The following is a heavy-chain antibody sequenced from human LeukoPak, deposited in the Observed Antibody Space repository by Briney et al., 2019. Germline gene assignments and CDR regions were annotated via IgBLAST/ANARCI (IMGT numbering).Heavy chain of an antibody. CDR1: GFSFSNYA. V-gene: IGHV3-30*04. CDR3: GRDPNGDYIGAFDM. J-gene: IGHJ3*02. D-gene: IGHD4-17*01. Sequence: GGSLRLSCVASGFSFSNYAMHWVRQAPGMGLQWVAVISFDGSDKYYRDSVKGRFTISRDNSRNTVYLQMNSLRAEDTAVYYCGRDPNGDYIGAFDMWGQGTVVTVSS. CDR2: ISFDGSDK.